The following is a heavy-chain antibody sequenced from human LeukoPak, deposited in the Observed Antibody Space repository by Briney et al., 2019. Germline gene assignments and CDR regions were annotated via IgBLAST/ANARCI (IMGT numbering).Heavy chain of an antibody. CDR2: ISGSGGST. Sequence: GGSLRLSCAASGFTSSDYTMNWVRQSPGKGLEWVSGISGSGGSTYYADSVKGRFTISRDNSKNTLYLQMNSLRDEDTAVYYCGISIVGATRSDYWGQGTLVTVSS. CDR1: GFTSSDYT. J-gene: IGHJ4*02. V-gene: IGHV3-23*01. D-gene: IGHD1-26*01. CDR3: GISIVGATRSDY.